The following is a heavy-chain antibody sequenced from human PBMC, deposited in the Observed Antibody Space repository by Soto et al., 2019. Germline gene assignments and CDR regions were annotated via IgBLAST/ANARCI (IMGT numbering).Heavy chain of an antibody. CDR3: ARDLYSSSSEIYYYYGMDV. D-gene: IGHD6-6*01. V-gene: IGHV1-2*04. Sequence: ASVKVSCKASGYTFTGYYMHWVRQAPGQGLEWMGWINPNSGGTNYAQKFQGWVTMTRETSISTAYMELSRLRSDDTAVYYCARDLYSSSSEIYYYYGMDVWGQGTTVTVSS. CDR2: INPNSGGT. CDR1: GYTFTGYY. J-gene: IGHJ6*02.